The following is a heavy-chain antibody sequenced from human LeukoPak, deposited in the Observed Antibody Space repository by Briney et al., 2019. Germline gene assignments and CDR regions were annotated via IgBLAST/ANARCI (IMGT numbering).Heavy chain of an antibody. J-gene: IGHJ4*02. D-gene: IGHD6-19*01. CDR2: IYYSGST. V-gene: IGHV4-39*07. Sequence: SETLSLTCTVSGGSISSSSYYWGWIRQPPGKGLEWIGSIYYSGSTYYNPSLKSRVTISVDTSKNQFSLKLSSVTAADTAVYYCARLSSGWHFPGYYFDYWGQGTLVTVSS. CDR3: ARLSSGWHFPGYYFDY. CDR1: GGSISSSSYY.